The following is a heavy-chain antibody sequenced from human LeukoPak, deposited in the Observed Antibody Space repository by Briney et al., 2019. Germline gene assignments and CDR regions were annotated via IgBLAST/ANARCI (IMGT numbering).Heavy chain of an antibody. Sequence: SETLSLTCTVSGGSISSYYWSWIRQPAGKGLEWIGRIYTSGSTNYNPSLKSRVTMSVDTSKNQFSLKLSYVTAADTAVYYCARVCSSTSCYDDAFDIWGQGTMVTVSS. CDR3: ARVCSSTSCYDDAFDI. CDR1: GGSISSYY. V-gene: IGHV4-4*07. CDR2: IYTSGST. J-gene: IGHJ3*02. D-gene: IGHD2-2*01.